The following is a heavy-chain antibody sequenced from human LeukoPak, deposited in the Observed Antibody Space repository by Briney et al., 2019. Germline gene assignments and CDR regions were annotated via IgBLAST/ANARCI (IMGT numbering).Heavy chain of an antibody. V-gene: IGHV3-30-3*01. CDR1: GSTFSNYA. Sequence: GGSLRLSCAASGSTFSNYAIHWVRQAPGKGLEWVGVVSYDGNNKYYADSGKGRFTISRDNSKNRLYLQMNSLRAEDTAFHYCARLLASRSRGWGYFDYWGQGCLVTVSS. CDR2: VSYDGNNK. CDR3: ARLLASRSRGWGYFDY. D-gene: IGHD6-19*01. J-gene: IGHJ4*02.